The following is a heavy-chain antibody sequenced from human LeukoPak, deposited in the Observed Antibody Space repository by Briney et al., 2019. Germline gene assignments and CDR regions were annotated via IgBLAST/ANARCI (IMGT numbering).Heavy chain of an antibody. CDR3: ARSLLSAAAGTEGDWFDP. J-gene: IGHJ5*02. Sequence: GSSVKVSCKASGGTFSSYAISWVRQAPGQGLEWMGGIIPIFGTANYAQKFQGRVTITTDESTSTAYTELSSLRSEDTAVYYCARSLLSAAAGTEGDWFDPWGQGTLVTVSS. CDR1: GGTFSSYA. D-gene: IGHD6-13*01. CDR2: IIPIFGTA. V-gene: IGHV1-69*05.